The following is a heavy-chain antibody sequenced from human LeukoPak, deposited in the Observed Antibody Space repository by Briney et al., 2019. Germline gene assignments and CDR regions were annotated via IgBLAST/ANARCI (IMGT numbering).Heavy chain of an antibody. Sequence: GRSLRLSCAASGFTFSSYAMHWVRQAPGKGLEWVANIKQDGSEKYYVDSVKGRFTISRDNAKNSLYLQMNSLRAEDTAVYYCARDLYSGSLFWFDPWGQGTLVTVSS. CDR3: ARDLYSGSLFWFDP. CDR2: IKQDGSEK. V-gene: IGHV3-7*01. CDR1: GFTFSSYA. J-gene: IGHJ5*02. D-gene: IGHD1-26*01.